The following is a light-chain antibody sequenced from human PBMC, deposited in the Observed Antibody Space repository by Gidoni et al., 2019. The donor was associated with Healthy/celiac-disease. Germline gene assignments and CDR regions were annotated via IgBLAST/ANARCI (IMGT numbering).Light chain of an antibody. CDR3: QQSYSTPYT. CDR1: QSISSY. Sequence: RVTITCRASQSISSYLNWYQQKPGKAPKLLIYAASSLQSGVPSRFSGSGSGTDFTLTIRSLQPEDFETYYCQQSYSTPYTFGQGTKLEIK. J-gene: IGKJ2*01. CDR2: AAS. V-gene: IGKV1-39*01.